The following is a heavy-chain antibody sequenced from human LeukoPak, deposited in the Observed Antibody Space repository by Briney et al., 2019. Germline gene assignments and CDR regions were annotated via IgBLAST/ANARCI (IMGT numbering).Heavy chain of an antibody. J-gene: IGHJ4*02. CDR1: GDSITGYY. D-gene: IGHD2-2*02. CDR2: VYHTGTS. CDR3: ARALDTWSALDY. Sequence: PSETLFLTCTVSGDSITGYYWTWVRQPPGKGLEWIGYVYHTGTSNYNPSVRSRITMSVDTSKNQYSMSLTSVTAADTAVYFCARALDTWSALDYWGLGTLVTVSS. V-gene: IGHV4-59*01.